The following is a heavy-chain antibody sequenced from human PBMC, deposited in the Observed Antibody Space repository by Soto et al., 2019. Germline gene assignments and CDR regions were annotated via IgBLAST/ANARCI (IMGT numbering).Heavy chain of an antibody. CDR2: ISGSGGTT. CDR1: GFTFSSYA. J-gene: IGHJ4*02. V-gene: IGHV3-23*01. Sequence: PGGSLRLSCAASGFTFSSYAMSWVRQAPGKGLEWVSAISGSGGTTYYADSVKGRFTTSRDNSKNTLYLQMDSLSAEDTAVYYCAKEGRSHGNDPCFDYWGQGTLVSVSS. CDR3: AKEGRSHGNDPCFDY. D-gene: IGHD1-1*01.